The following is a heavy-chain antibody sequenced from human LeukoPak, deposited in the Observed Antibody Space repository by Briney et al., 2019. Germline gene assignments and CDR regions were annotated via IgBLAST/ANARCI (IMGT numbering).Heavy chain of an antibody. CDR3: ARVGVVVYAFDI. CDR1: GFSFSTTW. V-gene: IGHV3-74*01. Sequence: GGSLRLSCAASGFSFSTTWMHWVRQVPGKGLVWASRIKTDGSNTNYADSVKGRFTISRDNAKNTLYLQMNSLRAEDTAVYYCARVGVVVYAFDIWGQGTMVTVSS. CDR2: IKTDGSNT. D-gene: IGHD2-15*01. J-gene: IGHJ3*02.